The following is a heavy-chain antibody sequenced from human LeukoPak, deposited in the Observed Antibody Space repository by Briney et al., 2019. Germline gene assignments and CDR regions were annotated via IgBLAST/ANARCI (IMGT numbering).Heavy chain of an antibody. V-gene: IGHV1-18*01. CDR1: GYTFTSYG. CDR2: ISAYNGNT. CDR3: ARVSVAEDNNWFDP. Sequence: ASVKVSCKASGYTFTSYGISWVRQAPGQGREWMGWISAYNGNTNYAQKLQGRVTMTTDPSKSTAYMELRSLGSDATAVYYCARVSVAEDNNWFDPWGQGTLVTVSS. D-gene: IGHD6-13*01. J-gene: IGHJ5*02.